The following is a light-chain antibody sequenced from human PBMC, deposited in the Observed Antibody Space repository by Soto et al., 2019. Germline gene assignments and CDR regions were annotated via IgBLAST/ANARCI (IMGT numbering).Light chain of an antibody. Sequence: QSVLTQPPSVSGTPGQTVTISCSGITSNIGTNPVNWYQQLPGTAPKLLISSNNHRPSGVPDRFSGSRSGTSASLAISGLQSEDEGDYYCAAWNDRLNGPNYVFGTGTKLTVL. CDR3: AAWNDRLNGPNYV. CDR1: TSNIGTNP. V-gene: IGLV1-44*01. CDR2: SNN. J-gene: IGLJ1*01.